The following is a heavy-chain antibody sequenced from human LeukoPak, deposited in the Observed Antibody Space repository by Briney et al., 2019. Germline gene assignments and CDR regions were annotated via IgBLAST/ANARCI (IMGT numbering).Heavy chain of an antibody. J-gene: IGHJ5*02. CDR2: ISGSGGST. Sequence: GGSLRLSCAASGFTSSSYAMSWVRQAPGKGLEWVSAISGSGGSTYYADSVKGRFTISRDNSKNTLYLQMNSLRAEDAAVYYCAKDGGSRVTGTTPWFDPWGQGTLVIVSS. V-gene: IGHV3-23*01. CDR3: AKDGGSRVTGTTPWFDP. CDR1: GFTSSSYA. D-gene: IGHD1-20*01.